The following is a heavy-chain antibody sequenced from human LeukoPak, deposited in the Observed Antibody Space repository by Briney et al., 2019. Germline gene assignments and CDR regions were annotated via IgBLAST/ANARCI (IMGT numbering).Heavy chain of an antibody. D-gene: IGHD6-25*01. J-gene: IGHJ6*03. Sequence: SETLSLTCTVSGGSISSSSYYWGWIRQPPGKGLEWIGSIYYSGSTYYNPSLKSRVTISVDTSKNQFSLKLSSVTAADTAVYYCARLRRRAESSDLQNYYYYYYMDVWGKGTTVTVSS. V-gene: IGHV4-39*01. CDR1: GGSISSSSYY. CDR3: ARLRRRAESSDLQNYYYYYYMDV. CDR2: IYYSGST.